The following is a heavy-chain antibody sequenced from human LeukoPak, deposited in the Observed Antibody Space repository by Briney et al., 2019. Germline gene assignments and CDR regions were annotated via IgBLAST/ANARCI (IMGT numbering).Heavy chain of an antibody. CDR1: GFSFTSYA. D-gene: IGHD7-27*01. J-gene: IGHJ2*01. V-gene: IGHV3-21*01. CDR3: AREAGTGERWYFDL. CDR2: VSRSGGAT. Sequence: GGSLGLSCAASGFSFTSYAMSWVRQAQGKGLEWVSAVSRSGGATYYADSVKGRFTISRDNARNSLYLQMNSLRAEDTAVYYCAREAGTGERWYFDLWGRGTLVTVSS.